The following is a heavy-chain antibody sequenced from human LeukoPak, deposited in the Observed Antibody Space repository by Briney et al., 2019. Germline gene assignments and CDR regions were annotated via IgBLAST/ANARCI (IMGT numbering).Heavy chain of an antibody. CDR3: ARTYDSSGYYGGAFDI. CDR2: ISSSGSTI. Sequence: GGSLRLSCAASGFTFSSYEMNWVRQAPGKGLEWVSYISSSGSTIYYADPVKGRFTISRDNAKNSLYLQMNSLRAEDTAVYYCARTYDSSGYYGGAFDIWGQGTMVTVSS. V-gene: IGHV3-48*03. J-gene: IGHJ3*02. CDR1: GFTFSSYE. D-gene: IGHD3-22*01.